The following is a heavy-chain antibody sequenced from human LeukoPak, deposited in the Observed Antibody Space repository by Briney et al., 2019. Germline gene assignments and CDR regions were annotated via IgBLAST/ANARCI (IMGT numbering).Heavy chain of an antibody. J-gene: IGHJ4*02. V-gene: IGHV3-11*06. Sequence: PGGSLRLSCEASGFIFSDYYMSWIRQAPGKGLEWISYISSSSSYTNYADSVKDRFTISRDDAKNSLYLQMNNLRAGDTAVYYCARITGDSDDYWGKGTLVTVSS. D-gene: IGHD7-27*01. CDR1: GFIFSDYY. CDR3: ARITGDSDDY. CDR2: ISSSSSYT.